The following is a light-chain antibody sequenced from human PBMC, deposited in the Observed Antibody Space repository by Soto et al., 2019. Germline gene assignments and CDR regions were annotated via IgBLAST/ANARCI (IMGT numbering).Light chain of an antibody. CDR3: QQFGRSPSMYT. CDR1: QSVRSDY. V-gene: IGKV3-20*01. Sequence: EIVLTQSPGTLSLSPGERATLSCRASQSVRSDYLAWYQQKPGQAPRLLLYGESSRATGIPDRFSGGGSGTAFALTISRLEPEDFAVYYCQQFGRSPSMYTFGQGTKLEIK. J-gene: IGKJ2*01. CDR2: GES.